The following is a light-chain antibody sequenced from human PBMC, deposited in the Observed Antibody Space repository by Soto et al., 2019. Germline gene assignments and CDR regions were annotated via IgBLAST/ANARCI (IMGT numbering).Light chain of an antibody. J-gene: IGKJ1*01. Sequence: IVLTQSPATLSLSPGERAALSCRASQSVSTSLAWYQHKPGQAPSLIIYDASKRAPGIPARFSGSGSGTDFPLTISSLEPEDFALYYWQVRDVWPTFGQGTKVEIK. CDR2: DAS. CDR1: QSVSTS. CDR3: QVRDVWPT. V-gene: IGKV3-11*01.